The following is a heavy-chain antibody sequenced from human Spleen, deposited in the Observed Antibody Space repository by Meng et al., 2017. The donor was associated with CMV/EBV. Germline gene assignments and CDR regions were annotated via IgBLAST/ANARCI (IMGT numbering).Heavy chain of an antibody. J-gene: IGHJ3*02. D-gene: IGHD3-22*01. CDR2: IIPSYDST. V-gene: IGHV1-69*05. CDR1: GDTFGVYA. CDR3: TRDLVGYDAFDI. Sequence: SVKVSCKASGDTFGVYAMSWVRQAPGQGLEWLGGIIPSYDSTRYAQKFQGRITVSTDTSTRTAYMELSSLRSEDTAVYYCTRDLVGYDAFDIWGQGTMVTVSS.